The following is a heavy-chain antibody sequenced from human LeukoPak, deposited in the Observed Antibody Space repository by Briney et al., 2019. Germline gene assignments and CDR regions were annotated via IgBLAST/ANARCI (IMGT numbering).Heavy chain of an antibody. J-gene: IGHJ5*02. V-gene: IGHV4-59*01. CDR1: GGSISSYY. D-gene: IGHD3-3*02. Sequence: SGTLSLTCTVSGGSISSYYWSWIRQPPGKGLEWIGYIYYSGSTNYNPSLKSRLTISLDTSKNQFSLKLSSVTAADTAVYYCATSPRRALANWFDPWGQGTLVTVSS. CDR3: ATSPRRALANWFDP. CDR2: IYYSGST.